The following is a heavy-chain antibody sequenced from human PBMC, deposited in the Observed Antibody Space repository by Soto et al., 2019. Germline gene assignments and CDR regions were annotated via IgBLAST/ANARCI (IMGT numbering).Heavy chain of an antibody. CDR2: VSSSSSYI. CDR3: ARCMGFDGSGHAFFES. CDR1: GFTFSGHT. D-gene: IGHD3-10*01. J-gene: IGHJ4*02. Sequence: PGGSLRLSCAASGFTFSGHTINWFRQAPGKGLEWVSSVSSSSSYIYYADSVKGRFTVSRDNAEKSLYLQMNSLRAEDTAIYYCARCMGFDGSGHAFFESWGQGTLVIVSS. V-gene: IGHV3-21*01.